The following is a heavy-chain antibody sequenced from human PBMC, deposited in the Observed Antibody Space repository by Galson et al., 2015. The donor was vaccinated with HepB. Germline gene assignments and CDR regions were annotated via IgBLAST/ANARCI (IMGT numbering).Heavy chain of an antibody. CDR3: AKDPYGGNSWYDYFDY. CDR2: ISGSGGST. J-gene: IGHJ4*02. D-gene: IGHD4-23*01. Sequence: SLRLSCAASGFTLSSYAMSWVRQAPGKGLEWVSAISGSGGSTYYADSVKGRFTISRDNSKNTPYLQMNSLRAEDTAVYYCAKDPYGGNSWYDYFDYWGQGTLVTVSS. CDR1: GFTLSSYA. V-gene: IGHV3-23*01.